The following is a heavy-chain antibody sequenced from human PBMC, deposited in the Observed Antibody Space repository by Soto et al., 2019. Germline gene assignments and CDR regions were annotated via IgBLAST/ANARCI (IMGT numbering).Heavy chain of an antibody. CDR2: IIPIFGTA. Sequence: SVKVSCKASGGTFSSYAISWVRQAPGQGLEWMGGIIPIFGTANYAQKFQGRVTITADESTSTAYMELSSLRSEDTAVYYCASNYDYGNYDSYYYYYGMAVWGQGPTVTVSS. J-gene: IGHJ6*02. V-gene: IGHV1-69*13. D-gene: IGHD4-17*01. CDR1: GGTFSSYA. CDR3: ASNYDYGNYDSYYYYYGMAV.